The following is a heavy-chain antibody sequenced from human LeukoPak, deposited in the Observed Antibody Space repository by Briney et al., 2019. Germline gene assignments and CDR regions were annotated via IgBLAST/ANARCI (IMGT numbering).Heavy chain of an antibody. D-gene: IGHD5-24*01. J-gene: IGHJ4*02. CDR1: GFTFSSYG. CDR3: AKGGYKYYFEY. V-gene: IGHV3-23*01. CDR2: ISGSGGST. Sequence: GGSLRLSCAASGFTFSSYGMSWVRQAPGKGLEWVSGISGSGGSTYYADSVKGRFVISRDNSKNTLNLQMNSLTAEDTAVYFCAKGGYKYYFEYWGQGTLVTVSS.